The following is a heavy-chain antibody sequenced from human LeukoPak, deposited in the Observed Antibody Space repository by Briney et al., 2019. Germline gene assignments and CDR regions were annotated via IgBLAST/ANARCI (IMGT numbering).Heavy chain of an antibody. CDR2: IIPIFGTA. Sequence: SVKVSCKASGGTFSSYAISWVRQAPGQGLEWMGGIIPIFGTANYAQKFQGRVTITADESTSTAYMELSSLRSEDTAVYYCARDQLPHEVDYYYYGMDVWGQGTTVTVSS. D-gene: IGHD2-2*01. CDR1: GGTFSSYA. V-gene: IGHV1-69*13. CDR3: ARDQLPHEVDYYYYGMDV. J-gene: IGHJ6*02.